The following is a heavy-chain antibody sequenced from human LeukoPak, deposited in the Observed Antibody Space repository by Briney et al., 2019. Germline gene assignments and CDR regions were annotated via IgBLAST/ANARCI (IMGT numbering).Heavy chain of an antibody. J-gene: IGHJ4*02. CDR3: ARVAVAGRTNRPFDY. D-gene: IGHD6-19*01. CDR1: GYTFTSYG. CDR2: ISAYNGNT. V-gene: IGHV1-18*01. Sequence: ASVKVSCKASGYTFTSYGISWVRQAPGQGLEWMGWISAYNGNTNYAQKLQGRVTMTTVTSTSTAYMELRSLRSDDTAVYYCARVAVAGRTNRPFDYWGQGTLVTVSS.